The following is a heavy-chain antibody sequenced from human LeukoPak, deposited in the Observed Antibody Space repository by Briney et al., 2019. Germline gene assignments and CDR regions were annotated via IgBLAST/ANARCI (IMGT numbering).Heavy chain of an antibody. J-gene: IGHJ4*02. Sequence: ASVKVSCKASGGTVSSYAISWVRQAPGQGLEWMGGIIPIFGTANYARKFQGRVTITADESTSTAYMELSSLRSEDTAVYYCARDSRDSSGYSRFDYWGQGTLVTVSS. CDR2: IIPIFGTA. CDR3: ARDSRDSSGYSRFDY. D-gene: IGHD3-22*01. CDR1: GGTVSSYA. V-gene: IGHV1-69*13.